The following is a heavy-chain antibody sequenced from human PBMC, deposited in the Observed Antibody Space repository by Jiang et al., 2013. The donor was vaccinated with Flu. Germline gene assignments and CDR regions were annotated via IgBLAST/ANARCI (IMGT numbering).Heavy chain of an antibody. V-gene: IGHV1-2*04. CDR3: ARSLQRAPRELGY. J-gene: IGHJ4*02. CDR2: INPNSGGT. D-gene: IGHD3-10*01. CDR1: GYTFTGYF. Sequence: QLVESGAEVKRPGASVKVSCKASGYTFTGYFMHWVRQAPGQGLEWLGWINPNSGGTNYAQKFQGWATLTRDTSISTAYMELSRLRSDDTAVYYCARSLQRAPRELGYWGQGTLVTVSS.